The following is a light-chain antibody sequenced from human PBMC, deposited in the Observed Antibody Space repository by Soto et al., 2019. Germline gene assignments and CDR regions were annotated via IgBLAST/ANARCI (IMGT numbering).Light chain of an antibody. CDR2: KAS. J-gene: IGKJ1*01. CDR1: QSISSW. V-gene: IGKV1-5*03. CDR3: QQYNGDPWT. Sequence: DIQMTQSPSTLSASVGDRVSITCRASQSISSWLAWYQQKPGKAPKLLIYKASSLESGVPSRFSGSGSGTEFTLTISSLQPDDLATYYCQQYNGDPWTFGQGTKVESK.